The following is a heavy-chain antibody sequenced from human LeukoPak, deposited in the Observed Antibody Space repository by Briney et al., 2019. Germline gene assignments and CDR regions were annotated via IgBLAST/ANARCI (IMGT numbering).Heavy chain of an antibody. Sequence: SETLSLTCTVSGGSISSYYWSWIRQPPGKGLEWIGYIYYSGSTNYNPSLKSRVIISVDTSKNQFSLKLSSVTAADTAVYYCARDPGWELLRYNWFDPWGQGTLVTVSS. CDR1: GGSISSYY. CDR3: ARDPGWELLRYNWFDP. V-gene: IGHV4-59*12. D-gene: IGHD1-26*01. J-gene: IGHJ5*02. CDR2: IYYSGST.